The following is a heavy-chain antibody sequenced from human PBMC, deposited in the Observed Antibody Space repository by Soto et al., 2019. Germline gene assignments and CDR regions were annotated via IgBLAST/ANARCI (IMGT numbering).Heavy chain of an antibody. D-gene: IGHD6-13*01. V-gene: IGHV1-2*02. CDR1: GYTFTGYY. CDR3: ARSQPGSSSWYYYGMDV. J-gene: IGHJ6*02. CDR2: INPNSGGT. Sequence: ASVKVSCKASGYTFTGYYMHWVRQAPGHGLEWMGWINPNSGGTNYAQTFQGRVTMTRDTSISTAYMELSRLRSDDTAVYYCARSQPGSSSWYYYGMDVWGQGTTVTVSS.